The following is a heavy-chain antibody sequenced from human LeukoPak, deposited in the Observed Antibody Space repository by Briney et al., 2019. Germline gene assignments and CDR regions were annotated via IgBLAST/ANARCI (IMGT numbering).Heavy chain of an antibody. CDR1: GYMFTYNW. D-gene: IGHD3-10*01. J-gene: IGHJ4*02. CDR2: IYPGDSDT. CDR3: ARQTRDGSGSRGYSFDF. V-gene: IGHV5-51*01. Sequence: GESLKISCTAPGYMFTYNWIGWLRQMRGKGLEWMGIIYPGDSDTRYSPSFEGQVTISVDKSISTASLQWSSLKASDTAMYYCARQTRDGSGSRGYSFDFWGQGTLVTVSS.